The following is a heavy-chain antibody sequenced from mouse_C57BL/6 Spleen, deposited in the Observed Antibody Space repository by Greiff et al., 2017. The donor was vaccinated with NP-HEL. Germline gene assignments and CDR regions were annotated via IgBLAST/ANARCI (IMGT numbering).Heavy chain of an antibody. J-gene: IGHJ2*01. CDR1: GYSITSGYD. CDR3: ARGGITTVVFDY. CDR2: ISYSGST. D-gene: IGHD1-1*01. V-gene: IGHV3-1*01. Sequence: DVQLQESGPGMVKPSQSLSLTCTVTGYSITSGYDWHWIRHFPGNKLEWMGYISYSGSTNYNPSLKSRISITHDTSKNHFFLKLNSVTTEDTATYYCARGGITTVVFDYWGQGTTLTVSS.